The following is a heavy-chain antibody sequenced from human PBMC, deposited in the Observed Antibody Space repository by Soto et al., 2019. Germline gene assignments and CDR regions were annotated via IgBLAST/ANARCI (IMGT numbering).Heavy chain of an antibody. Sequence: QVQLQESGPGLVKPSQTLSLTCTVSGGSISSGGYYWSWIRQHPGKGLEWIGYIYYSGSTYYKPSLEGRVTITADTSKTQLSLKLSSVPAADAAVYYCARSVFPWGRGTLVTVSS. CDR2: IYYSGST. J-gene: IGHJ5*02. CDR1: GGSISSGGYY. CDR3: ARSVFP. V-gene: IGHV4-31*03.